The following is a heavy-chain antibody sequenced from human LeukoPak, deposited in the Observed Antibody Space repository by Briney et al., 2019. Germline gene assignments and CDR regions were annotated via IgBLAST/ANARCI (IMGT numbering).Heavy chain of an antibody. Sequence: SSETLSLTCTVYGGSFSGFYWTWIRQPPGKGLEWIGEINHSGSTNYNPSLKSRVTISVDKSKNQFSLKLSSVTAADTAVYYCARGVSGYSSSWYDYWGQGTLVTVSS. CDR3: ARGVSGYSSSWYDY. J-gene: IGHJ4*02. V-gene: IGHV4-34*01. CDR1: GGSFSGFY. D-gene: IGHD6-13*01. CDR2: INHSGST.